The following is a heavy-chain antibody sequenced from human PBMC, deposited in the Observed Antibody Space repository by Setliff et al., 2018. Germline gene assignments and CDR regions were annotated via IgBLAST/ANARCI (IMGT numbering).Heavy chain of an antibody. V-gene: IGHV1-2*02. CDR1: GYTFTGYY. Sequence: ASVKVSCKASGYTFTGYYMHWVRQAPGQGLEWMGWHNPNSGGTNYAQKFQGRVTMTRDTSISTAYMELSRLRSDDTAVYYCARARCSGGSCPPFDYWGQGTLVTVSS. CDR2: HNPNSGGT. J-gene: IGHJ4*02. CDR3: ARARCSGGSCPPFDY. D-gene: IGHD2-15*01.